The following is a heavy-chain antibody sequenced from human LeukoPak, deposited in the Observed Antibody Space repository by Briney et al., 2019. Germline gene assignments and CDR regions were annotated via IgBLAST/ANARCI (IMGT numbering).Heavy chain of an antibody. Sequence: GGSLRLSCAASGFTFSSHYMTWVRQAPGKGLEWVATIKQDGTEKHYVDSVNGRFTISRDNAKNSLLLQMNSLRAEDTAIYYCARSSREAMYAYGGVFDYWGQGTLVTVSS. J-gene: IGHJ4*02. CDR3: ARSSREAMYAYGGVFDY. CDR2: IKQDGTEK. CDR1: GFTFSSHY. D-gene: IGHD4-23*01. V-gene: IGHV3-7*01.